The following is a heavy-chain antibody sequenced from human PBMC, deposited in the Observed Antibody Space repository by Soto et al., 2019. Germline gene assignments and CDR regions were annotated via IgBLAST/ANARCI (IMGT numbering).Heavy chain of an antibody. V-gene: IGHV3-30-3*01. CDR1: GFTFSSYA. J-gene: IGHJ3*02. Sequence: PGGSLRLSCAASGFTFSSYAMHWVRQAPGKGLEWVAVISYDGSNKYYADSVKGRFTISRDNSKNTLYLQMNSLRAEDTAVYYCAKASTMVRGVIGAFDIWGQGTMVTVSS. CDR3: AKASTMVRGVIGAFDI. CDR2: ISYDGSNK. D-gene: IGHD3-10*01.